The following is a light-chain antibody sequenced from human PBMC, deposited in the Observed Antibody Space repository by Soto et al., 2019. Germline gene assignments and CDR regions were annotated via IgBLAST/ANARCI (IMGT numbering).Light chain of an antibody. CDR3: TSYVGNNIWV. Sequence: QSALTQPPSASGSPGQSVTISCTGTSSDVGAYNYVSWYQQYPGKAPKLMIYEVTKRPSGVPDRFSGSKSDNTASLTVSGLQAEDEADYYCTSYVGNNIWVFGGGTKLTVL. CDR2: EVT. V-gene: IGLV2-8*01. CDR1: SSDVGAYNY. J-gene: IGLJ3*02.